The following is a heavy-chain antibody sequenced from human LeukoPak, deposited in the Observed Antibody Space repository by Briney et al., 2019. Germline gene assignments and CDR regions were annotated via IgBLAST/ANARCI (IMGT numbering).Heavy chain of an antibody. CDR1: GFTFSSYA. CDR2: LSGSGGST. CDR3: AKDLRSGYDSPVDY. J-gene: IGHJ4*02. V-gene: IGHV3-23*01. Sequence: PGGSLRLSCAASGFTFSSYAMNWVRQAPGKGLEWVSGLSGSGGSTYYADSVKGRFTISRDNSKNTLYLQMNGLRVEDTAVYHCAKDLRSGYDSPVDYWGQGTLVTVSS. D-gene: IGHD5-12*01.